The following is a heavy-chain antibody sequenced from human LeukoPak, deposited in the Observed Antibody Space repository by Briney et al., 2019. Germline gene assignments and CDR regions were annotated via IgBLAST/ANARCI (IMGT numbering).Heavy chain of an antibody. D-gene: IGHD3-9*01. J-gene: IGHJ4*02. V-gene: IGHV4-34*01. CDR3: ARSARGYFDWLLDY. CDR2: INHSGST. Sequence: SETLSLTCAVYGGSFSGYYWSWLRQPPGKGLEWIGEINHSGSTYYNPSLKSRVTISVDTSKNQFSLKLSSVTAADTAVYYCARSARGYFDWLLDYWGQGTLVTVSS. CDR1: GGSFSGYY.